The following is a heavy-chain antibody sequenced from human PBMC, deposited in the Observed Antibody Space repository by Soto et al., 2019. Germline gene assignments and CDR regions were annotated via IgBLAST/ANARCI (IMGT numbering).Heavy chain of an antibody. J-gene: IGHJ4*02. V-gene: IGHV3-30*18. CDR3: AKEHEITFGGIIVLFDD. Sequence: QVQLVESGGGVVQPGRSLRLSCAASGFTFSTYGMHWVRQAPGKGLEWVARISYDGSLKYYADSVNGRFTISRDNSKNTLYLEMTSLSAEDTDVYYCAKEHEITFGGIIVLFDDWGQGSLVTVCS. CDR2: ISYDGSLK. D-gene: IGHD3-16*02. CDR1: GFTFSTYG.